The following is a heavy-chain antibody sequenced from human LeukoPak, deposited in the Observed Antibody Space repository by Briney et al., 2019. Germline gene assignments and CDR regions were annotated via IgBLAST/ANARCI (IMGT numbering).Heavy chain of an antibody. CDR2: ISYDGSNK. V-gene: IGHV3-30-3*01. Sequence: GGSLRLSCAASGFTFSSYAMHWVRQAPGKGLEWVAVISYDGSNKYYADSVKGRFTISRDNSKNTLYLQMNSLRAEDTAMYYCAKDSIDIVDTIIGDDAFDIWGQGTTVTVSS. CDR1: GFTFSSYA. J-gene: IGHJ3*02. D-gene: IGHD5-12*01. CDR3: AKDSIDIVDTIIGDDAFDI.